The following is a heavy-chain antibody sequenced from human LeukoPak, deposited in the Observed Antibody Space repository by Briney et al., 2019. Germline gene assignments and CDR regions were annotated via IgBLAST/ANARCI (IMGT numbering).Heavy chain of an antibody. J-gene: IGHJ5*02. CDR3: IVFGDSNH. CDR2: THSSGGT. D-gene: IGHD4-17*01. CDR1: GFTFRSYG. V-gene: IGHV3-23*01. Sequence: GGSLRLSCAASGFTFRSYGMHWVRQAPGKGLEWVSATHSSGGTYYADSVKGRFTISRDTSKNTLYLQINSLSVEDTAVYYCIVFGDSNHWGQGTLVTVSS.